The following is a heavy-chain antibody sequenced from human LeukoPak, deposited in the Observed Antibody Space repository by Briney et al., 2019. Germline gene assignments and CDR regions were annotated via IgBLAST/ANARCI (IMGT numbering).Heavy chain of an antibody. CDR3: ARDSSGWSVDY. Sequence: ASVKVSCKASGYSFTSYHMHWVRQAPGQGLEWMGIINPSGGSTNYAQGFQDRVTMTRDTSTSTVYMELSSLRFEDTAVYYCARDSSGWSVDYWGQGTLVTVSS. CDR2: INPSGGST. J-gene: IGHJ4*02. D-gene: IGHD6-13*01. CDR1: GYSFTSYH. V-gene: IGHV1-46*01.